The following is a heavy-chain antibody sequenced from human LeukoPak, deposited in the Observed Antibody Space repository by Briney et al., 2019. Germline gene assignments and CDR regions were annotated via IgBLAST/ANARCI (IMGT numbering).Heavy chain of an antibody. D-gene: IGHD2-2*02. CDR3: ARDLGYCSSTSCYTEEPYFDY. J-gene: IGHJ4*02. CDR1: GYTFTGYY. CDR2: INPNSGGT. V-gene: IGHV1-2*02. Sequence: ASVKVSCKASGYTFTGYYMHWVRQAPGQGLEWMGWINPNSGGTNYAQKFQGRVTMTRDTSISTAYMELSRLRSDDTAVYYCARDLGYCSSTSCYTEEPYFDYWAREPWSPSPQ.